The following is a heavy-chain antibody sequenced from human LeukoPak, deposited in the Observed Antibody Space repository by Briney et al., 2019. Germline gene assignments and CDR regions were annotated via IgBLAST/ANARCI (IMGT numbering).Heavy chain of an antibody. V-gene: IGHV3-23*01. CDR1: GFTFSSCA. J-gene: IGHJ4*02. Sequence: GGSLRLSCAASGFTFSSCAMGWVRQAQGKGLEWVSGITGGVASTYYADSVKGRFTISRDNSKNTLYLQMNSLRAEDTATYYCAKVVGATPYCFDYWGQGTLVTVSS. D-gene: IGHD1-26*01. CDR3: AKVVGATPYCFDY. CDR2: ITGGVAST.